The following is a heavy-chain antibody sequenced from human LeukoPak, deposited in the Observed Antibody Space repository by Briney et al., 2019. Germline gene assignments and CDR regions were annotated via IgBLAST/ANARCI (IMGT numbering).Heavy chain of an antibody. CDR3: AKGGSSALYNRFDP. V-gene: IGHV3-20*04. CDR2: INWNGGST. J-gene: IGHJ5*02. CDR1: GFTFDDYG. D-gene: IGHD6-6*01. Sequence: GGSLRLSCAASGFTFDDYGMSWVHQAPGKGLEWVSGINWNGGSTGYADSVKGRFTISRDNSKNTLYVQMNSLRAEDMALYYCAKGGSSALYNRFDPWGQGTLVTVSS.